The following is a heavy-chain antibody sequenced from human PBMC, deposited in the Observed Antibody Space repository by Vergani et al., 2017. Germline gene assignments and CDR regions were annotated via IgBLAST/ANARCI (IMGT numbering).Heavy chain of an antibody. J-gene: IGHJ4*02. D-gene: IGHD5-12*01. CDR3: GSKMNSGYDWALIY. V-gene: IGHV3-23*04. CDR2: ISGSGGST. CDR1: GFTFSSYA. Sequence: EVQLVESGGGLVQPGGSLRLSCAASGFTFSSYAMHWVRQAPGKGLEWVSAISGSGGSTYYADSVKGRFTISRDNSKNTLYLQMNSLRAEDTAVYYCGSKMNSGYDWALIYWGQGTLVTVSS.